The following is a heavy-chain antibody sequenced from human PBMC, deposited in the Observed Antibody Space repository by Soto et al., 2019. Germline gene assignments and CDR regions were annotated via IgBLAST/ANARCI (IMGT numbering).Heavy chain of an antibody. CDR2: IMPIFGTT. CDR1: GCTLGNYI. CDR3: EAVVVFADFPVV. V-gene: IGHV1-69*13. Sequence: SVKVSCKASGCTLGNYIISWVRQAPGQGLEWMGGIMPIFGTTYYVQKFQGRVTIYADESTTTVYMVLNSIRSDDTAVYFCEAVVVFADFPVVGGQGTRVTVYS. J-gene: IGHJ6*02. D-gene: IGHD3-10*02.